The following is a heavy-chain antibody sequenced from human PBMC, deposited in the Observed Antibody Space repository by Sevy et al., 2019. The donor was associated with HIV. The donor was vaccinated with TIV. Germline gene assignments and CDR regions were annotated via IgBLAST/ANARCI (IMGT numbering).Heavy chain of an antibody. J-gene: IGHJ3*02. Sequence: ASVKVSCKASGYTFSDNYMHWVRQAPGQGLEWVGRINPRTGETKYAQKFQGRVTVTRDTSISTAYMELSRLTSDDTAIYYCAKDKLLDAFDIWGQGTRVTVSS. CDR2: INPRTGET. V-gene: IGHV1-2*06. CDR1: GYTFSDNY. CDR3: AKDKLLDAFDI. D-gene: IGHD2-15*01.